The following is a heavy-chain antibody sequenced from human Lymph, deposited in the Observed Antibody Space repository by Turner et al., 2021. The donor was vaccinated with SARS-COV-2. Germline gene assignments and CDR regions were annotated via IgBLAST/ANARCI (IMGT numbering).Heavy chain of an antibody. V-gene: IGHV1-2*02. Sequence: QVQLVQSGAAVQTPGPSVQVSCKSSGYTFPGYFMHCVRQAPGQGREWMGWINPYSGGTNYAQKFQGRVTMTRDTSISTAYMERSRLKSDDTAVYDCARQAKTVVTGPRQATAAGIDPWGQGTLVTVSS. CDR2: INPYSGGT. CDR3: ARQAKTVVTGPRQATAAGIDP. D-gene: IGHD5-18*01. J-gene: IGHJ5*02. CDR1: GYTFPGYF.